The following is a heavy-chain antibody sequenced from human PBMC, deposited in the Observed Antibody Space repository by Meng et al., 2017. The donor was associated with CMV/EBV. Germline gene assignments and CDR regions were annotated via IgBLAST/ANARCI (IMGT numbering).Heavy chain of an antibody. D-gene: IGHD6-19*01. Sequence: ASVKVSCKASGYTFTGYYMHWVRQAPGQGLERMGWINPNSGGTNYAQKFQGRVTMTRDTSISTAYMELSRLRSDDTAVYYCARGAGMGSGWYWDDYWGQGTLVTVSS. J-gene: IGHJ4*02. CDR2: INPNSGGT. CDR1: GYTFTGYY. V-gene: IGHV1-2*02. CDR3: ARGAGMGSGWYWDDY.